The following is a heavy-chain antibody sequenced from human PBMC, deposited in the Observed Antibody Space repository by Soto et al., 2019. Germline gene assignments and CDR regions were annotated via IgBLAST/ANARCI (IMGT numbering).Heavy chain of an antibody. CDR3: ASYNGSGRFYYYYYMDV. V-gene: IGHV1-69*05. J-gene: IGHJ6*03. Sequence: ASVKVSCKASGGTFTSFAISWVRQAPGQGLEWMGWIIPSNGTAKYAQKFQGRVTITRDTSASTAYMELSSLRSEDTAVYYCASYNGSGRFYYYYYMDVWGKGTTVTVSS. D-gene: IGHD3-10*01. CDR1: GGTFTSFA. CDR2: IIPSNGTA.